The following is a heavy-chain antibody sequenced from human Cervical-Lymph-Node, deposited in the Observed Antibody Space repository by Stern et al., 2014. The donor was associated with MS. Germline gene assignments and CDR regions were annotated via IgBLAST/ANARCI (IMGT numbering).Heavy chain of an antibody. CDR3: ARAGGNTAEYFQH. CDR2: IWYDGSNR. D-gene: IGHD4-23*01. V-gene: IGHV3-33*01. J-gene: IGHJ1*01. Sequence: QVQLVESGGGVVQPGRSLRLSCAASGFTFNSSGMHWVRQAPGKGLEWLAIIWYDGSNRYYADSVKGRFTISRDNSKNTLYLQMNSLRAEDTAVYYCARAGGNTAEYFQHWGQGTLVTVSS. CDR1: GFTFNSSG.